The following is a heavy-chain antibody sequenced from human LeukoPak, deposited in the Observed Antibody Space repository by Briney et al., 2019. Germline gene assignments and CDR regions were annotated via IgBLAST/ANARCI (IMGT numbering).Heavy chain of an antibody. CDR3: AKGASSGWYNDAFDI. D-gene: IGHD6-19*01. CDR2: ISGSGGST. V-gene: IGHV3-23*01. Sequence: GGSLRLSCVFSGFTFSNYWMSWVRQAPGKGLEWVSAISGSGGSTYYADSVKGRFTISRDNSKNTLYLQMNSLRAEDTAVYYCAKGASSGWYNDAFDIWGQGTMVTVSS. CDR1: GFTFSNYW. J-gene: IGHJ3*02.